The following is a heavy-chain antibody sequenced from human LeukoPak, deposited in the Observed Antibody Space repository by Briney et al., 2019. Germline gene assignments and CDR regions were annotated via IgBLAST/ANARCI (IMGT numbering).Heavy chain of an antibody. D-gene: IGHD2-15*01. CDR1: GYTFTSNY. J-gene: IGHJ6*03. CDR3: ARDAGYCSGGSCSFYYYYYMDV. Sequence: ASVKVSCKAFGYTFTSNYMHWVRQAPGQGPEWMGVISPSGGSTTYAQKFQGRVTLTRDMSTSTDYLELSSLRSEDTAVYYCARDAGYCSGGSCSFYYYYYMDVWGKGTTVTVSS. CDR2: ISPSGGST. V-gene: IGHV1-46*01.